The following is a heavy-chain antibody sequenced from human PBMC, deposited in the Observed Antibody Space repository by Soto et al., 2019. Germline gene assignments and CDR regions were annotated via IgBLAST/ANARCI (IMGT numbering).Heavy chain of an antibody. J-gene: IGHJ4*02. CDR3: ANWGGLNFPRLY. D-gene: IGHD3-16*01. Sequence: QVRLQESGPGLVEPSGTLSLTCAVSGGSIYTDDWWTWVRQTPGKGLKWIGEVHQFVGTNYNPSLRSRVTISIDKSKNQFSLELTSVTAADTAVYYCANWGGLNFPRLYWGPGTLVTVSS. CDR2: VHQFVGT. CDR1: GGSIYTDDW. V-gene: IGHV4-4*02.